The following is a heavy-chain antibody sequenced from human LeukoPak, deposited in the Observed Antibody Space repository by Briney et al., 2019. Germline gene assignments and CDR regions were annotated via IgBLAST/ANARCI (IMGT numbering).Heavy chain of an antibody. CDR1: GFTFSSYS. V-gene: IGHV3-21*01. J-gene: IGHJ5*02. CDR3: ARGGSDYGDYGYNWFDP. CDR2: ISSSSSYI. Sequence: PGGSLRLSCAASGFTFSSYSMNWVRQAPGKGLEWVSSISSSSSYIYYADSVKGRFTISRDNAKNSLYLQMNSLRAEDTAVYNCARGGSDYGDYGYNWFDPWGQGTLVPVSS. D-gene: IGHD4-17*01.